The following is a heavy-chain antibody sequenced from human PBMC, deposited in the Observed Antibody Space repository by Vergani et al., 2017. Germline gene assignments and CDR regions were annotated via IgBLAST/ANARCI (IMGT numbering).Heavy chain of an antibody. CDR1: GFTFSSYS. CDR2: ISSSSSYI. Sequence: EVQLVESGGGLVKPGGSLRLSCAASGFTFSSYSMNWVRQAPGKGLEWVSSISSSSSYIYYADSVKGRFTISRDNAKNSLYLQMNSLRAEDTAVYYCAGMKYQLPSRGPVDYWGQGTLVTVSS. CDR3: AGMKYQLPSRGPVDY. D-gene: IGHD2-2*01. J-gene: IGHJ4*02. V-gene: IGHV3-21*01.